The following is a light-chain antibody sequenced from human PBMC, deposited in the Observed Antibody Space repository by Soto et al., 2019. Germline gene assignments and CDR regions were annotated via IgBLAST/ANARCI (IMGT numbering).Light chain of an antibody. Sequence: QSALTQPASVSGSPGQSITISCTGTSSDVGGYNYVSWYQQHPGKAPKLMIYEVSNRPSGVSNRFSGSKSGNTASLTISGLQAEDQADYYCSSYTSSSTEVFGTGPKLTVL. J-gene: IGLJ1*01. CDR1: SSDVGGYNY. CDR3: SSYTSSSTEV. V-gene: IGLV2-14*01. CDR2: EVS.